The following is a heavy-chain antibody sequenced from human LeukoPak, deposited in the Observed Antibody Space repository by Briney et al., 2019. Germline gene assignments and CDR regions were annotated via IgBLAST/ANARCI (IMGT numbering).Heavy chain of an antibody. CDR2: IYPGDSET. CDR1: GYSFTSYW. J-gene: IGHJ4*02. V-gene: IGHV5-51*04. Sequence: GESLKISCKGSGYSFTSYWIGWVRQMPGKGLEWMGIIYPGDSETTHSPSFQGHITISADKPISTAYLQWSSLKASDTAMYYCARSVRQRGPQDYWGQGTLVTVSS. D-gene: IGHD3-16*01. CDR3: ARSVRQRGPQDY.